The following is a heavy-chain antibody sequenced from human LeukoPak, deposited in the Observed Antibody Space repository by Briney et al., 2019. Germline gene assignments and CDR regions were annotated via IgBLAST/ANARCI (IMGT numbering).Heavy chain of an antibody. CDR1: GDSVSSNSAA. CDR2: TYYRSKWYN. V-gene: IGHV6-1*01. Sequence: PPQTLSLTCAIPGDSVSSNSAACNWIRQSPSRGLEWLGRTYYRSKWYNDYAVSVKSRITINPDTSKNQFSLQLNSVTPEDTAVYYCARGDYYDSSGYYSWGQGTLVTVSS. D-gene: IGHD3-22*01. CDR3: ARGDYYDSSGYYS. J-gene: IGHJ4*02.